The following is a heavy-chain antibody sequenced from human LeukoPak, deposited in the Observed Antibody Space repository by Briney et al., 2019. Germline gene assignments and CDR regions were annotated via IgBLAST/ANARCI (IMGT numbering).Heavy chain of an antibody. Sequence: PSETLSLTCAVYGGSFSGYYWSWIRQPPGKGLEWIGEINHSGSTNYNPSLKSRVTISVDTSKNQFSLKLSSVTAADTAVYYCARWTGYSSSSTFDYWGQGTLVTVSS. CDR3: ARWTGYSSSSTFDY. CDR2: INHSGST. V-gene: IGHV4-34*01. CDR1: GGSFSGYY. J-gene: IGHJ4*02. D-gene: IGHD6-13*01.